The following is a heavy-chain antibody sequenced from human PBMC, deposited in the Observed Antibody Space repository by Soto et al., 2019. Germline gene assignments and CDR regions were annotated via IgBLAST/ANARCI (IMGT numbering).Heavy chain of an antibody. J-gene: IGHJ6*02. Sequence: PGESLKISCKGSGYSFTSYWISWVRQMPGKGLEWMGRIDPSDSYTNYSPSFQGHVTISADKSISTAYLQWSSLKASDTAMYYCAGRAGGATHYYYYYGMDVGGQGTTVTVSS. CDR3: AGRAGGATHYYYYYGMDV. CDR1: GYSFTSYW. V-gene: IGHV5-10-1*01. D-gene: IGHD1-26*01. CDR2: IDPSDSYT.